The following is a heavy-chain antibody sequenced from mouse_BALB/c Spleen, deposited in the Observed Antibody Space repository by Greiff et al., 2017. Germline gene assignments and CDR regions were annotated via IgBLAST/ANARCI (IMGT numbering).Heavy chain of an antibody. CDR2: IYPGDGDT. Sequence: VQLQQSGAELARPGASVKLSCKASGYTFTSYWMQWVKQRPGQGLEWIGAIYPGDGDTRYTQKFKGKATLTADKSSSTAYMQLSSLASEDSAVYYCARDGSSYSFDYWGQGTTLTVSS. CDR1: GYTFTSYW. D-gene: IGHD1-1*01. V-gene: IGHV1-87*01. J-gene: IGHJ2*01. CDR3: ARDGSSYSFDY.